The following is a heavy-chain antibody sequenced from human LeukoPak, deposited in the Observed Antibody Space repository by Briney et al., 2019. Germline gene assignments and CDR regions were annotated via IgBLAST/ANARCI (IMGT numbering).Heavy chain of an antibody. D-gene: IGHD3-22*01. CDR3: ARVLKAGGYYYSSIDYYYFDS. V-gene: IGHV4-38-2*01. Sequence: PSETLSLTCAVSGFSISSTYFWGWIRQTPGKGLEWIGDIYHSGATYYNPSHKSRLTISIDTSKNQFSLSLSSVTAADTAVYYCARVLKAGGYYYSSIDYYYFDSWGQGTLVTVSS. J-gene: IGHJ4*02. CDR2: IYHSGAT. CDR1: GFSISSTYF.